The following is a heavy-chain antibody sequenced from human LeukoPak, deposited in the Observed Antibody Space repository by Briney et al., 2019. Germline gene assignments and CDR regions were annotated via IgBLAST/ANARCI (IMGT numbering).Heavy chain of an antibody. CDR1: GFILSNYS. CDR2: ISSSSVI. Sequence: GGSLRLSCAASGFILSNYSMNWVRQAPGKGLEWVSYISSSSVIYYADSVKGRFTISRDNAKNSLYLQMNSLRAEDTAVYYCARDKDSGWFLIDYWGQGTLVTVSS. V-gene: IGHV3-48*04. D-gene: IGHD6-19*01. CDR3: ARDKDSGWFLIDY. J-gene: IGHJ4*02.